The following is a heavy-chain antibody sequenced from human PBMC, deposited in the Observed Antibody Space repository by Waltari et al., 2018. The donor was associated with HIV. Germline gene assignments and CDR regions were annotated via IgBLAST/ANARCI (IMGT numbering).Heavy chain of an antibody. Sequence: VRLMESGGGLVEQGGFLTLPCAASGFNFTQYTMNWIRHIPGKGLEWLASISRDNRESYFIDSIKGRFTISRDNAANSVFLHMDRLRVDDTARYFCVRDDPGYEPIDYWGRGTLVTVSS. V-gene: IGHV3-21*02. J-gene: IGHJ4*02. CDR1: GFNFTQYT. CDR2: ISRDNRES. CDR3: VRDDPGYEPIDY. D-gene: IGHD2-2*01.